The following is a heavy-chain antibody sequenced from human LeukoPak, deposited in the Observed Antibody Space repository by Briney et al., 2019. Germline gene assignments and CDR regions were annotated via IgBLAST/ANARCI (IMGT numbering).Heavy chain of an antibody. CDR1: GYTFASYG. CDR3: ARSITVTTRTGIDP. CDR2: ISAYTGNT. Sequence: ASVKVSCKASGYTFASYGFNWVRQAPGQGLEWMGWISAYTGNTNYAQKFQGRVTMTTDTSTSTAYMELRSLRSDDTAVYYCARSITVTTRTGIDPWGQGTLVTVSS. V-gene: IGHV1-18*01. D-gene: IGHD4-17*01. J-gene: IGHJ5*02.